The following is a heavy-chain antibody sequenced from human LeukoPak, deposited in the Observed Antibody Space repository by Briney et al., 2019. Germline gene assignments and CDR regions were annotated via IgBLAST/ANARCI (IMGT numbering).Heavy chain of an antibody. V-gene: IGHV1-3*01. CDR1: GYTFTSYA. J-gene: IGHJ6*02. CDR2: INAGNGNT. D-gene: IGHD2-2*01. CDR3: ARGDCSSASCYRVSYYYYGMDV. Sequence: ASVKVSCKASGYTFTSYAMHWVRQAPGQRLEWMGWINAGNGNTKYSQKFQGRVTITRDTSASTAYMELSSLRSEDTAVYYCARGDCSSASCYRVSYYYYGMDVWGQGPTVTVSS.